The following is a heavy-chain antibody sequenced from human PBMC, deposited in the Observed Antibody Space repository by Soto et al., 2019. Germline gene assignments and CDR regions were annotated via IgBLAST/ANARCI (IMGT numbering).Heavy chain of an antibody. CDR3: VREELKNCSAESCYLDDK. J-gene: IGHJ4*02. CDR2: IFYRANT. CDR1: GGSLGTSQFY. V-gene: IGHV4-30-4*01. Sequence: QVQLQESGPGLVKPSQTLSLTCTVSGGSLGTSQFYWSWVRQPPGKGREWIGYIFYRANTFYNPSLKRRINISADTSKNQFFLKMTSVTAADTAVYYCVREELKNCSAESCYLDDKWGQGTLVTVSA. D-gene: IGHD2-15*01.